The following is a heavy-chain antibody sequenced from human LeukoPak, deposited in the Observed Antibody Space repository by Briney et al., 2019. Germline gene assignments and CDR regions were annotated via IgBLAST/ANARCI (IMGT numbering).Heavy chain of an antibody. D-gene: IGHD3-22*01. Sequence: GGSLRPSCAASGFTFSSYSMNWVRQAPGKGLEWVSSISSSSSYIYYADSVKGRFTISRDNSKNTLYLQMNSLRAEDTAVYYCAKNLKVGYDSSGYYYEDWGQGTLVTVSS. CDR2: ISSSSSYI. V-gene: IGHV3-21*04. CDR3: AKNLKVGYDSSGYYYED. J-gene: IGHJ4*02. CDR1: GFTFSSYS.